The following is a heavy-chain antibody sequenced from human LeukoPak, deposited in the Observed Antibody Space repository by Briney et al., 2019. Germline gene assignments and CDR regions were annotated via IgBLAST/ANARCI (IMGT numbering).Heavy chain of an antibody. Sequence: PSETLSLTCTVSGGSISSYYWSWIRQPPGKGLEWIGYIYYSGSTNFNSSLKSRVTISVDTSKNQFSLKLSSVTAADTAVYYCARSFIAVADWYFDLWGRGTLVTVSS. D-gene: IGHD6-19*01. CDR1: GGSISSYY. CDR3: ARSFIAVADWYFDL. J-gene: IGHJ2*01. CDR2: IYYSGST. V-gene: IGHV4-59*08.